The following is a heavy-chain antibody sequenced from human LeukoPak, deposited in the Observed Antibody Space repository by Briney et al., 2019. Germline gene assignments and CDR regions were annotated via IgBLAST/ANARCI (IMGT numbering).Heavy chain of an antibody. J-gene: IGHJ3*01. CDR2: IKQDGGEK. CDR3: ARDRGGWASNGFDAFNF. Sequence: GGSLRLSCAASGFTFSNYWMNWVRQAPGKGLEWVANIKQDGGEKSYVDSVKGRFTISRDNAKNSLHLQMNSLRAEDTAVYYCARDRGGWASNGFDAFNFWGKGTMSPSLQ. D-gene: IGHD3-16*01. V-gene: IGHV3-7*01. CDR1: GFTFSNYW.